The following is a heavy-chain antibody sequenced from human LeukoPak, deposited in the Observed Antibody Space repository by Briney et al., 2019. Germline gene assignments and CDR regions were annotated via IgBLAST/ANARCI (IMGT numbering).Heavy chain of an antibody. D-gene: IGHD4-17*01. V-gene: IGHV3-48*03. CDR3: ARDSGTPRCYFEY. CDR1: GFTFSSYE. CDR2: ISSSGTTV. Sequence: PGGSLRLSCAASGFTFSSYEMNWVRQAPGKGLDWVSYISSSGTTVYYADSVEGRFTISRDNAKNSLYLQMNSLTAEDTAVYYCARDSGTPRCYFEYWGQGTLVTVSS. J-gene: IGHJ4*02.